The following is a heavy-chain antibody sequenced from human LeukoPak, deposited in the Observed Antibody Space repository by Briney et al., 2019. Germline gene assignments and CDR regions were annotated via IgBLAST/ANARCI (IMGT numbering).Heavy chain of an antibody. D-gene: IGHD6-13*01. J-gene: IGHJ6*02. CDR3: ATTRSGRYSSSWSPPNGMDV. V-gene: IGHV1-8*01. Sequence: ASVKVSCKASGYTFTSYDINWVRQATGQGLEWMGWMNPNSGNTGYAQKFQGRVTMTRNTSISTAYMELSSLRSEDTAVYYCATTRSGRYSSSWSPPNGMDVWGQGTTVTVSS. CDR2: MNPNSGNT. CDR1: GYTFTSYD.